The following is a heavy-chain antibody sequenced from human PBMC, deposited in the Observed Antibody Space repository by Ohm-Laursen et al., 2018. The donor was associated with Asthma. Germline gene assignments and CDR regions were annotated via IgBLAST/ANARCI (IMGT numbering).Heavy chain of an antibody. V-gene: IGHV3-23*01. CDR1: KFTFSNHW. Sequence: SLRLSCAASKFTFSNHWMNWVRQAPGKGLEWVSAISGSGGSTYYADSVKGRFTISRDNSKNTLYLQMNSLRAEDTAVYYCAKVVLMDVWGQGTTVTVSS. D-gene: IGHD3-16*02. CDR3: AKVVLMDV. J-gene: IGHJ6*02. CDR2: ISGSGGST.